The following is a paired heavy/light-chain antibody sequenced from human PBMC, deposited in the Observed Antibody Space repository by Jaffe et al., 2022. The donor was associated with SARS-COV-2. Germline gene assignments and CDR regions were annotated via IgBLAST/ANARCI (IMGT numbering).Light chain of an antibody. J-gene: IGLJ2*01. V-gene: IGLV1-44*01. Sequence: QSVLTQPPSASGTPGQRVSISCSGGSSNIGTNTVSWYQQFPGTAPKLLIYSNTQRPSGVPDRFSGSKSGTSASLAISGLQSEDEATYYCAVWDDTLNGLFGGGTKLTVL. CDR3: AVWDDTLNGL. CDR1: SSNIGTNT. CDR2: SNT.
Heavy chain of an antibody. Sequence: QLQLQESGSGLVKPSQTLSLTCVVSGGSISGGGYSWSWIRQPPGKGLEWIGYVYHTGGTYYNPSLKSRVTISVDRSNNHFSLKLNSVTAADTAVYYCAKVVDFGDNWYIDLWGRGTQVAVSS. CDR1: GGSISGGGYS. CDR2: VYHTGGT. J-gene: IGHJ2*01. CDR3: AKVVDFGDNWYIDL. V-gene: IGHV4-30-2*01. D-gene: IGHD4-17*01.